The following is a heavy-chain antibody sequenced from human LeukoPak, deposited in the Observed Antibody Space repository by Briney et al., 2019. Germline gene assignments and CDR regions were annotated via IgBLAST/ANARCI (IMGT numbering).Heavy chain of an antibody. CDR2: ISPSSTYI. Sequence: GGSLRLSCAASPFTFSNYSMTWVRQAPGKGLEWVSSISPSSTYIYYADSLKGRFTISRDNAKNSLYLQMNSLRAEDTALYYCVRHRTASDYWGQGSLVTVSS. D-gene: IGHD3-16*02. V-gene: IGHV3-21*01. CDR3: VRHRTASDY. CDR1: PFTFSNYS. J-gene: IGHJ4*02.